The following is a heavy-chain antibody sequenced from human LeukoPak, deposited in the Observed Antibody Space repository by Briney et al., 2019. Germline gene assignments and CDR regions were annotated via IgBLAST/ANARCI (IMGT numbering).Heavy chain of an antibody. D-gene: IGHD3-3*01. J-gene: IGHJ6*02. CDR3: ARGQYYDFWSGYYKNYYYGMDV. CDR2: INHSGST. Sequence: SETLSLTCAVYGGSFSGYYWSWIRQPPGKGLEWIGEINHSGSTNYNPSLKSRVTILVDTSKNQFSLKLSSVTAADTAVYYCARGQYYDFWSGYYKNYYYGMDVWGQGTTVTVSS. CDR1: GGSFSGYY. V-gene: IGHV4-34*01.